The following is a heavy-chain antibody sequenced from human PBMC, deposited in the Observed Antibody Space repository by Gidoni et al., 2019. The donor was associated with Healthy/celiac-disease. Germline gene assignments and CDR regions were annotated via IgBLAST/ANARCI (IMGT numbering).Heavy chain of an antibody. D-gene: IGHD3-3*01. CDR3: ARGNYDLDAFDI. J-gene: IGHJ3*02. CDR1: GYTFTSYD. Sequence: QVQLVQSGAEVKKPGASVKVSCKASGYTFTSYDINWVRQATGQGPEWMGWMDPNSGNTGYAQKFQGRVTMTRNTSINTAYMDLSSLRSDDTAVYYCARGNYDLDAFDIWGQGTMVIVSS. V-gene: IGHV1-8*01. CDR2: MDPNSGNT.